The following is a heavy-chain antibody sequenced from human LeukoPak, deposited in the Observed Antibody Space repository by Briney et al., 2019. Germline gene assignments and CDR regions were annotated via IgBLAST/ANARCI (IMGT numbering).Heavy chain of an antibody. D-gene: IGHD2-2*01. J-gene: IGHJ4*02. V-gene: IGHV1-18*01. CDR2: ISAYNGNT. CDR3: ARDFLVVVPAAIGYDFWSGRRDYYFDY. Sequence: ASVKVSCKASGYTFTSYGISWVRQAPGQGLEWMGWISAYNGNTNYAQKLQGRVTMTTDTSTSTAYMELRSLRSDDTTVYYCARDFLVVVPAAIGYDFWSGRRDYYFDYWGQGTLVTVSS. CDR1: GYTFTSYG.